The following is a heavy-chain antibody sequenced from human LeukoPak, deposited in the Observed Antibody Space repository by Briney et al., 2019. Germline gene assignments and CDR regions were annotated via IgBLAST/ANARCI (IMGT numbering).Heavy chain of an antibody. J-gene: IGHJ4*02. CDR3: AKGPIFGVVITRFDY. V-gene: IGHV3-23*01. CDR2: ISGSGGST. D-gene: IGHD3-3*01. Sequence: PGGSLRLSCAASGFTFSSYAMSWVRQAPGKGLEWVSAISGSGGSTYYADSVKGRFTISRDNSKNTLYLQMNSLRAEDTAVYYCAKGPIFGVVITRFDYWGQGTLVTVSS. CDR1: GFTFSSYA.